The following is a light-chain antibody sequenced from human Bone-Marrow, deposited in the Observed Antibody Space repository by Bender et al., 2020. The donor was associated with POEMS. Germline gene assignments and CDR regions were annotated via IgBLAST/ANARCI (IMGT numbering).Light chain of an antibody. CDR3: AAWDDGLSRVV. Sequence: QSVLTHPPSASGTPGQRVTIPCSGSNSNIGTNAVNWYQQFPGTAPKLLIYSDNQRPSWVPDQFYAFKSGTSASLAISGLQSEDEADYYCAAWDDGLSRVVFGGRTKLTVL. CDR2: SDN. V-gene: IGLV1-44*01. J-gene: IGLJ3*02. CDR1: NSNIGTNA.